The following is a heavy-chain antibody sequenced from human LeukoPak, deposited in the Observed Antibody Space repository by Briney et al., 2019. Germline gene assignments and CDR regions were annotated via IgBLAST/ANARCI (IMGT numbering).Heavy chain of an antibody. D-gene: IGHD3-10*01. CDR1: GDSVSANNAA. CDR3: ARDSARGVGDYGMDV. J-gene: IGHJ6*02. Sequence: SQTLSLTCAISGDSVSANNAAWNWIRQSPSRGLEWLGRTYYRSKWYTAYAVSVKSRITINSDTSKNQFSLKLSSVTAADTAVYYCARDSARGVGDYGMDVWGQGTTVTVSS. V-gene: IGHV6-1*01. CDR2: TYYRSKWYT.